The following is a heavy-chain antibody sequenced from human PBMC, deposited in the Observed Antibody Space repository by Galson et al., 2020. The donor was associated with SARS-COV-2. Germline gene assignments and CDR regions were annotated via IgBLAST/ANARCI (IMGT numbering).Heavy chain of an antibody. CDR3: ARETSEAGKFFSDF. CDR2: IKTDGTKT. Sequence: TGGSLRLSCAASGFTFSSYWMQWVRLAPGQGLVWVSRIKTDGTKTSHADSVKGRFTISRDNARNTLYLQMNSLREEDTAVYYCARETSEAGKFFSDFWGQGTLVTVSS. CDR1: GFTFSSYW. J-gene: IGHJ4*02. D-gene: IGHD3-10*01. V-gene: IGHV3-74*01.